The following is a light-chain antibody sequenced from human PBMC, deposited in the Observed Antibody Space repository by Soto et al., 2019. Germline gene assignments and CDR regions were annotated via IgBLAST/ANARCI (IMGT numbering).Light chain of an antibody. V-gene: IGLV2-14*01. CDR3: SSYTTSTTPYV. CDR1: SSDVGGYDY. CDR2: EVS. Sequence: QSALTQPASVSGSPGQSITISCTGTSSDVGGYDYVSWYQQYPGRAPKLMIYEVSNRPSGVSNRFSGSKSDNTASLTISGLQAADEADYYCSSYTTSTTPYVFGTGTKLTVL. J-gene: IGLJ1*01.